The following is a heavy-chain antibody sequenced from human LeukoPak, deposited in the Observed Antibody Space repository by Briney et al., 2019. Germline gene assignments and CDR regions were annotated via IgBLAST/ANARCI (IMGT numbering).Heavy chain of an antibody. V-gene: IGHV3-30*04. Sequence: GGSLRLSCAASGFTFSSYAMHWVRQAPGKGLEWVAVISYDGSNKYYADSVKGRFTISRDNSKNTLYVQMNSLRAEDTAVYYCARDSAYGSGSYYSWGQGTLVTVSS. CDR2: ISYDGSNK. CDR1: GFTFSSYA. J-gene: IGHJ4*02. D-gene: IGHD3-10*01. CDR3: ARDSAYGSGSYYS.